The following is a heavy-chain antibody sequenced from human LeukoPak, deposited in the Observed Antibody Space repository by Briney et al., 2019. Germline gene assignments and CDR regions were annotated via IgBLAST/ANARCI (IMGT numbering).Heavy chain of an antibody. CDR2: INHSGST. Sequence: SETLSLTCAVYGGSFSGYYWSWIRQPPGKGLEWIGEINHSGSTNYDPSLKSRVTISVDTSKNQFSLKLSSVTAADTAVYYCARGGYYDSSGYYHFDYWGQGTLVTVSS. CDR3: ARGGYYDSSGYYHFDY. CDR1: GGSFSGYY. V-gene: IGHV4-34*01. D-gene: IGHD3-22*01. J-gene: IGHJ4*02.